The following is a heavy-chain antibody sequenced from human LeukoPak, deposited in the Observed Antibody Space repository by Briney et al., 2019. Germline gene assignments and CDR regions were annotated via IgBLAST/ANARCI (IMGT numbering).Heavy chain of an antibody. V-gene: IGHV3-30*01. D-gene: IGHD1-7*01. CDR2: ISYDGSNK. CDR3: AREARNYGPVDY. Sequence: SCKASGYTFTSYAMHWVRQAPGKGLEWVAVISYDGSNKYYADSVKGRFTIFRDNSKNTLYLRMNSLRAEDTAVYYCAREARNYGPVDYWGQGTLVTVSS. CDR1: GYTFTSYA. J-gene: IGHJ4*02.